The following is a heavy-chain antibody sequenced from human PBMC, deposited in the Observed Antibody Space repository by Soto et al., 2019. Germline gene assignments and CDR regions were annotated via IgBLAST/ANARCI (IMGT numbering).Heavy chain of an antibody. CDR1: GGTFASYS. Sequence: VQSGAEVKKPGSSVNVSCKASGGTFASYSITWVRQAPGQRLEWMGEIIPLLKTVNYAQKFQGRVTITGDRSTSTVYMALGRLRSDDTAVYYCARDPVDLFGYMDVWGHGTTVTVS. D-gene: IGHD6-25*01. V-gene: IGHV1-69*06. CDR3: ARDPVDLFGYMDV. CDR2: IIPLLKTV. J-gene: IGHJ6*02.